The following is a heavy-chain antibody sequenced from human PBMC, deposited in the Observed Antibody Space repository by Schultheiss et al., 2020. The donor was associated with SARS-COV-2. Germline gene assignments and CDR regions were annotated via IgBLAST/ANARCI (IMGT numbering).Heavy chain of an antibody. D-gene: IGHD5-24*01. J-gene: IGHJ4*02. CDR2: LNGDGSGT. V-gene: IGHV3-74*01. CDR3: ARSTDGYMD. Sequence: GESLKISCAASGFTFSNYWMHWVRQTPGMGLVWVSRLNGDGSGTIYADSVKGRFTISRDNAKNMLYLQMHSLRAEDTAVYYCARSTDGYMDWGQGTLVTVSS. CDR1: GFTFSNYW.